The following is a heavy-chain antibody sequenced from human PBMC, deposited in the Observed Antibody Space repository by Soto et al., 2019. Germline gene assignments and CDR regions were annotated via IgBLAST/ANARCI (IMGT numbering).Heavy chain of an antibody. CDR2: MNPDSGNT. CDR3: ARSVGGSNVNFDY. CDR1: GYTFTSYD. J-gene: IGHJ4*02. V-gene: IGHV1-8*01. D-gene: IGHD3-10*01. Sequence: ASVKVSCKASGYTFTSYDINWVRQATGQGPEWMGWMNPDSGNTGYVQRFQGRVTMTRNTAISTAYMELSSLRSEDTAVYYCARSVGGSNVNFDYWGQGTLVTVSS.